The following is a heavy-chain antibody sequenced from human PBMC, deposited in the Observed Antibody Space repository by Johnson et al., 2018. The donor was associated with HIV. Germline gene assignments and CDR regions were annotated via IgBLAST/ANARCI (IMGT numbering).Heavy chain of an antibody. J-gene: IGHJ3*02. CDR2: IKQDGSEK. CDR1: GFTFSSYW. Sequence: VQLVESGGGLVQPGGSLRLSCAASGFTFSSYWMSWVRQAPGKGLEWVANIKQDGSEKYYADSVKGRFTISRDNSKNTLYLQMNSLRAEDTAVYYCAKDSMGYNWNQFEAFDIWGQGTMVTVSS. V-gene: IGHV3-7*01. D-gene: IGHD1-20*01. CDR3: AKDSMGYNWNQFEAFDI.